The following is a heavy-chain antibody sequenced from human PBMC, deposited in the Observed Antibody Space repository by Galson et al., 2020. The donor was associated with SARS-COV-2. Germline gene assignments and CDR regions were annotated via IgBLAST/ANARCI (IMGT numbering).Heavy chain of an antibody. CDR1: GYSVSTTNY. D-gene: IGHD3-22*01. CDR3: ARQGVNMIVLVTVPGWYFDL. Sequence: SETLYLTCTVSGYSVSTTNYWGWVRQPPGRGLAWIGSVYPSGTTYYNPSLKSRVTISVDTSKNQFSLRLDSVTAADTALYYCARQGVNMIVLVTVPGWYFDLWGRGTLVTVSS. J-gene: IGHJ2*01. V-gene: IGHV4-38-2*02. CDR2: VYPSGTT.